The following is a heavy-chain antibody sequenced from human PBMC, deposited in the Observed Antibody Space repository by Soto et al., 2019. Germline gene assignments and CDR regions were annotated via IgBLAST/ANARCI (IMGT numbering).Heavy chain of an antibody. J-gene: IGHJ6*02. D-gene: IGHD3-22*01. CDR1: GFTFSSYA. CDR2: ISGSGGST. Sequence: GGSLRLSCAASGFTFSSYAMSWVRQAPGKGLEWVSAISGSGGSTYYADSVKGRFTISRDNSKNTLYLQMNSLRAEDTAVYYCAKYYYDSSGPLPGYYYYGMDVWGQGTTVTVSS. CDR3: AKYYYDSSGPLPGYYYYGMDV. V-gene: IGHV3-23*01.